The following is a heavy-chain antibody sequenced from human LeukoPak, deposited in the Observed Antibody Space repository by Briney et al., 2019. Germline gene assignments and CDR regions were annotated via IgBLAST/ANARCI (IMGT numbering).Heavy chain of an antibody. CDR1: GFTFSDYA. CDR2: VNGRGATT. V-gene: IGHV3-23*01. Sequence: GGSLRLSCAASGFASGFTFSDYAVSWVRQAPGKGPEWVASVNGRGATTYYADSVRGRFTISRDNSKNTLYLQMISLGADDTAIYFCAKAPATGEGYYFYYMDVWGKGATVTVSS. CDR3: AKAPATGEGYYFYYMDV. D-gene: IGHD7-27*01. J-gene: IGHJ6*03.